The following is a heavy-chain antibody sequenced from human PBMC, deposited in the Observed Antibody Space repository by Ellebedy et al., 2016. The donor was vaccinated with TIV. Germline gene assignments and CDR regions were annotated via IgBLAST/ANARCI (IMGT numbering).Heavy chain of an antibody. CDR2: IIPIFGTT. CDR1: GGTYSNYA. V-gene: IGHV1-69*13. Sequence: SVKVSCRASGGTYSNYAINWVRQAPGQGLEWMGGIIPIFGTTNFAQKFQGRVTISADEFASTAYMELSSLRSEDTAVYYCAKRDGYNYGSFDSWGQGTLVTVSS. J-gene: IGHJ4*02. CDR3: AKRDGYNYGSFDS. D-gene: IGHD5-24*01.